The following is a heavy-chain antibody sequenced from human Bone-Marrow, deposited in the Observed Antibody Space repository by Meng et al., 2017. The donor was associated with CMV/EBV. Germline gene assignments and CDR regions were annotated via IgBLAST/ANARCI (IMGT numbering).Heavy chain of an antibody. CDR1: GFTFSSYS. J-gene: IGHJ4*02. Sequence: GESLKISCAASGFTFSSYSMNWVRQAPGKGLEWVSSISSSSSYIYYADSVKGRFTISRDNAKNSLYLQMNSLRAEDTAVYYCARERITMVRGANRYFDYWAQGTLVTVSS. V-gene: IGHV3-21*01. CDR3: ARERITMVRGANRYFDY. CDR2: ISSSSSYI. D-gene: IGHD3-10*01.